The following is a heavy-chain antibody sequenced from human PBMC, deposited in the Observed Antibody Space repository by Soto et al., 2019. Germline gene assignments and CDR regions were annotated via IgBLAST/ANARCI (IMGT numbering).Heavy chain of an antibody. CDR1: GGSISNYY. D-gene: IGHD1-26*01. Sequence: PSETLSLTCSVSGGSISNYYWSWIRQPPGRGLEWIGYIYYSGSTNYNPSLKSHVTISVDTSKNQLSLKLKSVTAADTAVYYCARDSGSYRNNWFDPWGQGTLVTVSS. J-gene: IGHJ5*02. CDR2: IYYSGST. CDR3: ARDSGSYRNNWFDP. V-gene: IGHV4-59*01.